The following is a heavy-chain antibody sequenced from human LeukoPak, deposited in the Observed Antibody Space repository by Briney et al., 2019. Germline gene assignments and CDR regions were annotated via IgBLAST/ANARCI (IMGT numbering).Heavy chain of an antibody. CDR3: ARETAYGDFNFDY. V-gene: IGHV4-61*01. CDR1: GGSVSSGSYY. D-gene: IGHD4-17*01. CDR2: IYYSGST. J-gene: IGHJ4*02. Sequence: SETLSLTCTVSGGSVSSGSYYWSWIRQPPGKGLEWIGYIYYSGSTNYNPSLKSRVTISVDTSKDQFSLKLSSVTAADTAVYYCARETAYGDFNFDYWGQGTLVTVSS.